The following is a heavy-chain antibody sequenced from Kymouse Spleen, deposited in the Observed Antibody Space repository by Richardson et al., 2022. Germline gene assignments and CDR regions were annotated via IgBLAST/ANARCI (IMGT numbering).Heavy chain of an antibody. Sequence: QVQLVESGGGVVQPGRSLRLSCAASGFTFSSYGMHWVRQAPGKGLEWVAVISYDGSNKYYADSVKGRFTISRDNSKNTLYLQMNSLRAEDTAVYYCAKALITMVRGVPYYYYYYGMDVWGQGTTVTVSS. V-gene: IGHV3-30*18. CDR3: AKALITMVRGVPYYYYYYGMDV. J-gene: IGHJ6*02. CDR2: ISYDGSNK. CDR1: GFTFSSYG. D-gene: IGHD3-10*01.